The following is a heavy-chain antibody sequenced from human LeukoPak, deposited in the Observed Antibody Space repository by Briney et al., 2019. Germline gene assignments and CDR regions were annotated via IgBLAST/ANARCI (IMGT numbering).Heavy chain of an antibody. J-gene: IGHJ3*02. D-gene: IGHD2-8*01. CDR3: ARVLGCTNGVCHDAFDI. V-gene: IGHV3-7*01. Sequence: GGTLRLSCAASGFTFSTYGMSWVRQAPGKGLEWVANIKEDGGEKFHVDSVKGRFTISRDNAKKSLYLQMNSLRAEDTAVYFCARVLGCTNGVCHDAFDIWGQGTVVTVSS. CDR1: GFTFSTYG. CDR2: IKEDGGEK.